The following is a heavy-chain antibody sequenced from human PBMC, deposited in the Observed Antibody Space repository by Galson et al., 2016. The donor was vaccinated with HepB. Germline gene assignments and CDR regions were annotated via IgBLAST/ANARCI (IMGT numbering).Heavy chain of an antibody. J-gene: IGHJ4*02. CDR2: ITGNAQQT. CDR1: GFVFSTYT. V-gene: IGHV3-23*01. D-gene: IGHD3-9*01. CDR3: VRERGGYFFEY. Sequence: SLRLSCAASGFVFSTYTMNWVRQAPGKGLEWVSTITGNAQQTSFADSVKGRFTISRDNSKSTLFLQMSNLRAEDTAVYYCVRERGGYFFEYWGQGTLVTVSS.